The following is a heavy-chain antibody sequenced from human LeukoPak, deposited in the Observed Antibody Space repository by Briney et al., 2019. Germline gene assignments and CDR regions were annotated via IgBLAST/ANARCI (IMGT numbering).Heavy chain of an antibody. J-gene: IGHJ6*02. CDR1: GGTFSSYA. D-gene: IGHD1/OR15-1a*01. Sequence: GASVKVSCKASGGTFSSYAISWVRQAPGQGLEWMGGIIPIFGTANYAQKFQGRVTITADESTSTAYMELSSLRSEDTAVYYCARDPNSPYGMDVWGQGTTVTVSS. V-gene: IGHV1-69*01. CDR3: ARDPNSPYGMDV. CDR2: IIPIFGTA.